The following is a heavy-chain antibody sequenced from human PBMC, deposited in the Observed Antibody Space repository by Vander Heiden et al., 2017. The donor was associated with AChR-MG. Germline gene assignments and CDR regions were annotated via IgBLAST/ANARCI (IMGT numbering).Heavy chain of an antibody. J-gene: IGHJ6*02. CDR2: ISAYSGNT. Sequence: QVQLVQSGAEVKKPGASVKVSCTASGYTFTSYVISWVRQAPGQGLEWMGWISAYSGNTNYAQELQGRVTMTTDTSTSTAYMELRSLRSDDTAVYYCARTPIVVVVAATPFSDYYYGMDVWGQGTTVTVSS. V-gene: IGHV1-18*01. CDR1: GYTFTSYV. D-gene: IGHD2-15*01. CDR3: ARTPIVVVVAATPFSDYYYGMDV.